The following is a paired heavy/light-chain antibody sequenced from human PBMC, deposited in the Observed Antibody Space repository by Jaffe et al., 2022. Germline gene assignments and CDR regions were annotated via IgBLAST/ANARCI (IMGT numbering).Light chain of an antibody. CDR1: QSILHSSNNKNY. CDR3: HQCYSTPFT. J-gene: IGKJ3*01. Sequence: DIVMTQSPDSLGVSLGERATINCKSSQSILHSSNNKNYLAWYQQKPGQPPKLLIYWASTRQSGVPDRFSGSGSGTDFTLTISSLQAEDVAVYYCHQCYSTPFTFGPGTKVDIK. V-gene: IGKV4-1*01. CDR2: WAS.
Heavy chain of an antibody. V-gene: IGHV1-2*02. Sequence: QVQLVQSGAEVRKPGASVKVSCKASGYTFTRHYMHWVRQAPGQGLEWMGWINPNSGGTNYAQKFQGRVTMTRDTSISTAYMELSRLTSDDTAVYHCARGTDAEYSGYGAVDYWGQGTLVTVSS. CDR1: GYTFTRHY. CDR2: INPNSGGT. CDR3: ARGTDAEYSGYGAVDY. D-gene: IGHD5-12*01. J-gene: IGHJ4*02.